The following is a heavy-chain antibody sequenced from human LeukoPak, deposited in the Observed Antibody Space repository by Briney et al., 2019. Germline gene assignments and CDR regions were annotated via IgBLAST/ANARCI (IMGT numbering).Heavy chain of an antibody. J-gene: IGHJ4*02. D-gene: IGHD6-6*01. V-gene: IGHV3-30*04. CDR3: ARWSKYSSSFGREFDY. CDR2: ISYDGSNK. Sequence: PGGSLRLSCAASGFTFSSYAMHWVRQAPGKGLEWVAVISYDGSNKYYADSVKGRFTISRDNSKNTLYLQMNSLRAEDTAVYYCARWSKYSSSFGREFDYWGQGTLVTVSS. CDR1: GFTFSSYA.